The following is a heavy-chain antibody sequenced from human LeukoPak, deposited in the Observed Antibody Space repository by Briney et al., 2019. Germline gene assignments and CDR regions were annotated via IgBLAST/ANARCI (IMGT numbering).Heavy chain of an antibody. J-gene: IGHJ4*02. D-gene: IGHD5-18*01. V-gene: IGHV3-21*01. CDR3: AREPTAMIL. Sequence: GGSLRLSCAASGFTFSSYSMNWFRQTPGKGLEWVSSISSSSTYIYYAYSVKGRFTISIDNAKNSLYLQMNSLRAENTATSYYAREPTAMILWGQGTLVTVSS. CDR2: ISSSSTYI. CDR1: GFTFSSYS.